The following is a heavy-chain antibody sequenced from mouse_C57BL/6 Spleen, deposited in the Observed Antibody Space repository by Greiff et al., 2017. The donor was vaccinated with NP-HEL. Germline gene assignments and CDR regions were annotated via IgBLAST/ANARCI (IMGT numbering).Heavy chain of an antibody. D-gene: IGHD2-4*01. Sequence: QVQLQQPGAELVKPGASVKMSCKASGYTFTSYWITWVKQRPGQGLEWIGDIYPGSGSTNYNEKFKSKATLTVVTSSSTAYMQLSSLTSEDSAVYYCARSEYDGYYFDYWGQGTTLTVSS. J-gene: IGHJ2*01. CDR3: ARSEYDGYYFDY. V-gene: IGHV1-55*01. CDR1: GYTFTSYW. CDR2: IYPGSGST.